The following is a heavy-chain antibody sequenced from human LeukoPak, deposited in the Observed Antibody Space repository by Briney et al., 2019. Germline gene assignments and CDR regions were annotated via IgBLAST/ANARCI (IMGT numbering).Heavy chain of an antibody. J-gene: IGHJ4*02. CDR2: IYYSGST. V-gene: IGHV4-39*07. D-gene: IGHD1-20*01. Sequence: SETLSLTCTVSGGSISSSSYYWGWIRQPPGKGLEWIGSIYYSGSTYYNLSLKSRVTISVDTSKNQFSLKLSSVTAADTAVHYCARDSITGTTSFDYWGQGTLVTVSS. CDR3: ARDSITGTTSFDY. CDR1: GGSISSSSYY.